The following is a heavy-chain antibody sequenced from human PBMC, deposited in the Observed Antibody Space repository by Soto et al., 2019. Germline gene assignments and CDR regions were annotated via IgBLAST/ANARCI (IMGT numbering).Heavy chain of an antibody. CDR3: ARDCSGGSCDPDSQPPYYYGMGV. CDR2: IIPIFGTA. J-gene: IGHJ6*02. Sequence: QVQLVQSGAEVKKPGSSVKVSCKASGGTFSSYAISWVRQAPGQGLEWMGGIIPIFGTANYAQKFQGRVTITADESTSTAYMELSSLRSDDTAVYYCARDCSGGSCDPDSQPPYYYGMGVWGQGTTVTFSS. CDR1: GGTFSSYA. D-gene: IGHD2-15*01. V-gene: IGHV1-69*12.